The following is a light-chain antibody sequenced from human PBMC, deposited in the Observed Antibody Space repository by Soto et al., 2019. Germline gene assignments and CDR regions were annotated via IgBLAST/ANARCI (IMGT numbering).Light chain of an antibody. CDR3: SSYTSTTSYV. CDR1: SSDVGGYIF. Sequence: QSVLTQPASVSGSPGQSITIHCTGTSSDVGGYIFVSWYQQHPGKAPKLIFSEVSNLPSGVSYRFSASKSGNTASLTISGLQADDEADYYCSSYTSTTSYVFGTGTKVTVL. J-gene: IGLJ1*01. CDR2: EVS. V-gene: IGLV2-14*01.